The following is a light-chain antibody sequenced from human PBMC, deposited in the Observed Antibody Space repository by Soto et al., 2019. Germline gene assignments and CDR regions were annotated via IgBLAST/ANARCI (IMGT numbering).Light chain of an antibody. J-gene: IGKJ1*01. CDR3: HQRQSWPRT. CDR2: QTS. Sequence: EIVLTQSPATLSSCPGDRVTLSCRASQYINTRLAWYQHRPGQAPRLLIYQTSLRAAGIPARFSASGSGTDFTLTISDVQPEDFALYYCHQRQSWPRTFGQGTKV. V-gene: IGKV3-11*01. CDR1: QYINTR.